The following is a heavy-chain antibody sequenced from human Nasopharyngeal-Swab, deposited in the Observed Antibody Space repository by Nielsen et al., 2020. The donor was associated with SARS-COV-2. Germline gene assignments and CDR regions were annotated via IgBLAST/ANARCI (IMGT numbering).Heavy chain of an antibody. Sequence: GESLKISCAASEFTVSSNYMSWVRQAPGKGLEWVSVIYSGGSTYYADPVKGRFTISRHNSKNTLYLQMNSLRAEDTAVYYCARVPYDILHFRGGMDVWGQGTTVTVSS. CDR2: IYSGGST. D-gene: IGHD3-9*01. CDR1: EFTVSSNY. V-gene: IGHV3-53*04. CDR3: ARVPYDILHFRGGMDV. J-gene: IGHJ6*02.